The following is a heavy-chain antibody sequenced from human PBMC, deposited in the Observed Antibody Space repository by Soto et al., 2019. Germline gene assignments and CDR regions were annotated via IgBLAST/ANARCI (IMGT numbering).Heavy chain of an antibody. CDR2: IIPHFGPA. CDR3: GRGALLGWPHLLAPDR. CDR1: GDSFNNDG. J-gene: IGHJ6*01. V-gene: IGHV1-69*01. Sequence: QVQLVQSGAEVKKPGSSVKVSCKASGDSFNNDGVNWVRQAPGQGLEWVGGIIPHFGPAKYPQKFQGRATLTPGPPKNPGLKGVVNFTVEHPGIFYWGRGALLGWPHLLAPDRRGPGTSVTVSS. D-gene: IGHD3-10*01.